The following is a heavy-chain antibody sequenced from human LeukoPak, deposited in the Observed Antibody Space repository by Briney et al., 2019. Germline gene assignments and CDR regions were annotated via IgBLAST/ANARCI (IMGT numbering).Heavy chain of an antibody. V-gene: IGHV3-30*03. D-gene: IGHD3-22*01. CDR3: ARDPRPDYYDSSGFYPYFDR. CDR1: GLSFSTSV. CDR2: ISYDGNSK. Sequence: GGSLRLSCAASGLSFSTSVIHWARQAPGKGLEWVAVISYDGNSKFYGDPVKGRFTISRDNSKNTLFLQMNSLRPDDTAVYYCARDPRPDYYDSSGFYPYFDRWGQGTLVTVSS. J-gene: IGHJ4*02.